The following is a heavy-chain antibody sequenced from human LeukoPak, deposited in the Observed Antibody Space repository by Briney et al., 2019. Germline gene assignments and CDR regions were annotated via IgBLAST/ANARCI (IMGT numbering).Heavy chain of an antibody. J-gene: IGHJ4*02. CDR1: GFTFSSYE. V-gene: IGHV3-48*03. CDR3: AREDWNYASDY. CDR2: ISSSGSTI. D-gene: IGHD1-7*01. Sequence: PGGSLRLSCAASGFTFSSYEMNWVRQAPGRGLEWVSYISSSGSTIYYADSVKGRFTISRDNAKNSLYLQMNSLRAEDTALYYCAREDWNYASDYWGQGTLVTVSS.